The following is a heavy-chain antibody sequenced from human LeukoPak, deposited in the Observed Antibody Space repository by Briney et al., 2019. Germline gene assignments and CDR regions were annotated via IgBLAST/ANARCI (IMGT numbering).Heavy chain of an antibody. J-gene: IGHJ3*02. D-gene: IGHD5-18*01. CDR2: ITAGNGNT. CDR3: ARDSARGYSYGYNASDI. Sequence: ASVKVSCTASGYNFRNYGIGWVRQAPRQGLEWMGWITAGNGNTNYAQKVQGRVPMTTDTSTSTAYMELRSLRSDDTAVYFCARDSARGYSYGYNASDIWGQGTMVTVSS. V-gene: IGHV1-18*01. CDR1: GYNFRNYG.